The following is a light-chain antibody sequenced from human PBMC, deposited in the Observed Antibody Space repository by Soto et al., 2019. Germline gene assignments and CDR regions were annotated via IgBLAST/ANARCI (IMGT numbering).Light chain of an antibody. J-gene: IGKJ5*01. V-gene: IGKV3-15*01. CDR1: QSVSSN. Sequence: EIVMTQSPATLSVSPGERATLFCRASQSVSSNLAWYQQKPGQAPRLLIYGASTRATGIPARFSGSGSGTEFTLSISSLQSEDFAVYYCQQYNNWLITFGQGTLLEIK. CDR3: QQYNNWLIT. CDR2: GAS.